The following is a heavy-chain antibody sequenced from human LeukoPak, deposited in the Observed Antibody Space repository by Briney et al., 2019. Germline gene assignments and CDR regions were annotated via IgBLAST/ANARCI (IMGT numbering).Heavy chain of an antibody. Sequence: GGSLRLSCAASGFTFSSYGMHWVRQAPGKGLEWVAFIRYDGSNKYYADSVKGRFTISRDNAKNSLYLQMNSLRAEDTAVYYCARDLPYYYDSSVFDYWGQGTLVTVSS. CDR3: ARDLPYYYDSSVFDY. CDR1: GFTFSSYG. D-gene: IGHD3-22*01. V-gene: IGHV3-30*02. CDR2: IRYDGSNK. J-gene: IGHJ4*02.